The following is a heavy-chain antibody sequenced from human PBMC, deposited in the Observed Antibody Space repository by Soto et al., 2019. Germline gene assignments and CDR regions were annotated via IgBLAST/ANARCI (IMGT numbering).Heavy chain of an antibody. CDR2: MHSSGTS. D-gene: IGHD3-10*01. J-gene: IGHJ4*02. V-gene: IGHV4-31*03. CDR3: ARASVRNSRNCLTLDC. CDR1: GGSMSSSIYY. Sequence: QVQLQESGPGLVKPSQTLSLTCTVSGGSMSSSIYYWSWIRQHPDKGLEWIGYMHSSGTSYYNPSLESRVSISLDTSKNQFSLNLSPVTAADTAVYYCARASVRNSRNCLTLDCWGQGTLVTVSS.